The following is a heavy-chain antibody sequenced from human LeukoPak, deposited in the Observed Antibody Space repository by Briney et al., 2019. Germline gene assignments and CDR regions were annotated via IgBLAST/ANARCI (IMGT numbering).Heavy chain of an antibody. V-gene: IGHV3-48*01. CDR2: ISSGSSSI. D-gene: IGHD2-2*01. Sequence: PGGSLRLSCAASGFTFSSYSMNWVRQSPGKGLEWVSYISSGSSSIYYADSVKGRFIISRDNAKNSLYLQMNSLRAEDTAVYYCARDRWYCSSTSCYGYYFDYWGREPWSPSPQ. CDR1: GFTFSSYS. J-gene: IGHJ4*02. CDR3: ARDRWYCSSTSCYGYYFDY.